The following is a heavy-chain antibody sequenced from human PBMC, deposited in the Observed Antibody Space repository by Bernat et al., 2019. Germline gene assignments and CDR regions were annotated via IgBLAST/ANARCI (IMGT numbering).Heavy chain of an antibody. D-gene: IGHD6-13*01. CDR3: ARDGDSSSWYLAYYYYYMDV. J-gene: IGHJ6*03. CDR2: SNAGNGNT. Sequence: QVQLVQSGAEVKKPGASVKVSCKASGYTFTSYAMHWVRQAPGQRLEWMGWSNAGNGNTKYSQKFQGRVTITRDTSASTAYMELSSLRSEDTAVYYCARDGDSSSWYLAYYYYYMDVWGKGTSVTVSS. V-gene: IGHV1-3*01. CDR1: GYTFTSYA.